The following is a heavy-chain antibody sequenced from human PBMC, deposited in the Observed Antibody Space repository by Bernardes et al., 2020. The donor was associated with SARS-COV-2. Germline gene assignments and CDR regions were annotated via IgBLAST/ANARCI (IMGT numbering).Heavy chain of an antibody. V-gene: IGHV1-8*01. CDR2: MNPNSGNT. J-gene: IGHJ6*02. CDR1: GYTFTSYD. Sequence: ASVKVSCKASGYTFTSYDINWVRQATGQGLEWMGWMNPNSGNTGYAQKFQGRVTMTRNTSISTAYMELSSLRSEDTAVYYCSGELGDYYYYGMDVWGQGTTVTVSS. CDR3: SGELGDYYYYGMDV. D-gene: IGHD2-21*01.